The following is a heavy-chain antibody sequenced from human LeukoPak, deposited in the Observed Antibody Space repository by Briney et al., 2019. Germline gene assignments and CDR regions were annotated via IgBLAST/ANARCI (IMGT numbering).Heavy chain of an antibody. D-gene: IGHD4-17*01. J-gene: IGHJ4*02. CDR1: GGSISSGGYY. V-gene: IGHV4-31*03. CDR3: ARGSYGDYVYFDY. CDR2: IYYSGYYSGST. Sequence: SETLSLTCTVSGGSISSGGYYWSWIRQHPGKGLEWIGYIYYSGYYSGSTYYNPSLKSRVIISVDTSKNQFSLKLSSVTAADTAVYYCARGSYGDYVYFDYWGQGTLVTVSS.